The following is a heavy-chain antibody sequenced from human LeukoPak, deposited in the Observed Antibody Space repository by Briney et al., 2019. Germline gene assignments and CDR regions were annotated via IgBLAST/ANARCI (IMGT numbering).Heavy chain of an antibody. CDR1: GGTFSSYA. CDR3: ARDESVVVPAAAH. Sequence: GASVKVSCKASGGTFSSYAISWVRQAPGQGLEWMGWISAYNGNTNYAQKLQGRVTMTTDTSTSTAYMELRSLRSDDTAVYYCARDESVVVPAAAHWGQGTLVTVSS. CDR2: ISAYNGNT. D-gene: IGHD2-2*01. J-gene: IGHJ4*02. V-gene: IGHV1-18*01.